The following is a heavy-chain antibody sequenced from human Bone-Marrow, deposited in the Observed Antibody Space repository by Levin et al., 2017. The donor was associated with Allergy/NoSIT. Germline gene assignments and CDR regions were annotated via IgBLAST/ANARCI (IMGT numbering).Heavy chain of an antibody. CDR3: TRESLDYGGSPPIDY. V-gene: IGHV3-49*03. Sequence: PGGSLRLSCRASGFNFEDYGVSWFRQAPGKGLEWIAYIRSRPYGGTTEYAASVKGRFIISRDDPKYIVYLELNTLKTEDTAFYYCTRESLDYGGSPPIDYWGQGVLVTVSS. J-gene: IGHJ4*02. D-gene: IGHD4-23*01. CDR1: GFNFEDYG. CDR2: IRSRPYGGTT.